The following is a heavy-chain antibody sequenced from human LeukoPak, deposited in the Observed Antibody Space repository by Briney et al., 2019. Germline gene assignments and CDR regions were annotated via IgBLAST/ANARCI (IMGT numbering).Heavy chain of an antibody. CDR2: IYPGDSDT. J-gene: IGHJ4*02. CDR3: ARRIGSNDSSGYHFDY. V-gene: IGHV5-51*01. D-gene: IGHD3-22*01. Sequence: GESLKISCKGSGYSFTSYWIGWVRQMPGKGLEWMGIIYPGDSDTRYSPSFQGQVTISADKSISTAYLQWSSLKASDTAMYYCARRIGSNDSSGYHFDYWGQGTLATVSS. CDR1: GYSFTSYW.